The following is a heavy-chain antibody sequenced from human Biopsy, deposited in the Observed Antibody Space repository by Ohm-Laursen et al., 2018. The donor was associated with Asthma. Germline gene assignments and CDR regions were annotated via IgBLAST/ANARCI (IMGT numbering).Heavy chain of an antibody. CDR2: ISSSSTI. D-gene: IGHD4-17*01. CDR1: GFTFSSYS. J-gene: IGHJ4*02. CDR3: ARPRWGPYGY. Sequence: LSLTCAASGFTFSSYSMNWVRQAPGKGLEWVSYISSSSTIYYADSVKGRFTISRDNAKNSLYLQMNSLRDEDTAVYYCARPRWGPYGYWGQGTLVTVSS. V-gene: IGHV3-48*02.